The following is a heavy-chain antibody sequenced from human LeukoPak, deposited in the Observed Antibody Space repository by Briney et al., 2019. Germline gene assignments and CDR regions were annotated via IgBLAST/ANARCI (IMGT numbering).Heavy chain of an antibody. J-gene: IGHJ4*02. V-gene: IGHV4-34*01. CDR1: GGSFSGYY. CDR3: ARAPDYGDYGD. D-gene: IGHD4-17*01. Sequence: SETLSLTCAVYGGSFSGYYWSWIRQPPGKGLEWIGEINHSGSTNYNPSLKSRVTISVDTSKNQFSLKLNSVTAADTAVYYCARAPDYGDYGDWGQGTPVTVSS. CDR2: INHSGST.